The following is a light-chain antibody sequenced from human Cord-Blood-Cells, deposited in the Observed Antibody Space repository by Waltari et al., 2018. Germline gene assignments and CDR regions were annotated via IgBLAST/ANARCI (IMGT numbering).Light chain of an antibody. Sequence: QSALTQPASVSGSPGQSSTISCTGTSSDVGSYNLVSWYQQHPGKAPKLMIYEVSTRPSAVSNRCSGSKSGNTASLTISGLQAEDEADYYCCSYAGSSTFVFGTGTKVTVL. CDR2: EVS. CDR1: SSDVGSYNL. J-gene: IGLJ1*01. CDR3: CSYAGSSTFV. V-gene: IGLV2-23*02.